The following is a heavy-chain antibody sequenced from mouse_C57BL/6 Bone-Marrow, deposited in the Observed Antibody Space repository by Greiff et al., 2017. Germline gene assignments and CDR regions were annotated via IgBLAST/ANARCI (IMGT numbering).Heavy chain of an antibody. CDR2: ISSGSSTI. Sequence: EVKLVESGGGLVKPGGSLKLSCAASGFTFSDYGMHWVRQAPEKGLEWVAYISSGSSTIYYADTVKGRFTISRDNAKNTLFLQMTSLRSEDTAMYYCASRKLGRLYFDYWGQGTTLTVSS. D-gene: IGHD4-1*01. J-gene: IGHJ2*01. CDR1: GFTFSDYG. V-gene: IGHV5-17*01. CDR3: ASRKLGRLYFDY.